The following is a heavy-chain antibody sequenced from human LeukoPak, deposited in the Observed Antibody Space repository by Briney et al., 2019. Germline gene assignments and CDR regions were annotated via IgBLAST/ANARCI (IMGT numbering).Heavy chain of an antibody. CDR2: TTATSRHI. Sequence: PGGSLRLSCAAPGVTFSGYSVNWVRQAPGKGLEWVSATTATSRHIYYADSVKGRFSISRDNAKNSLYLQMNSLRVEDTALYYCARVRSVGGNPHAFNIWGQGTMVTVSS. D-gene: IGHD4-23*01. CDR3: ARVRSVGGNPHAFNI. CDR1: GVTFSGYS. J-gene: IGHJ3*02. V-gene: IGHV3-21*01.